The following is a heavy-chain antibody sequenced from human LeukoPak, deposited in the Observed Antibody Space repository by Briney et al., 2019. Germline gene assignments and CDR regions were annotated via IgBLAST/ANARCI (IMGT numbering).Heavy chain of an antibody. CDR1: GLTFSDAW. J-gene: IGHJ4*02. CDR3: TWMATIFTVDY. D-gene: IGHD5-12*01. V-gene: IGHV3-15*01. Sequence: GESLRLSCVLSGLTFSDAWVSWVRQAPGKGLEWVGRIRNDRITDYAAPVQGRFSISRDNSKNTFYLQMNSLRTEDTGMYFCTWMATIFTVDYWGQGTLATVSS. CDR2: IRNDRIT.